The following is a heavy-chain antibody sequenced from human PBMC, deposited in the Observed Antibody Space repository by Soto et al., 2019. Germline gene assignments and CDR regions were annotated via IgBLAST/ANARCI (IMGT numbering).Heavy chain of an antibody. CDR1: GGTFTSYA. CDR3: ALDTSGGAVLFDP. J-gene: IGHJ5*02. Sequence: QVQLAQSGAEVKKPGSSVKVSCKASGGTFTSYALSWVRQAPGQGLEWMGGIIPISGRTNYAQRFQGRVSITADESTTTAYMELASLRSDDTAVYYCALDTSGGAVLFDPWGQGSLVTVSS. V-gene: IGHV1-69*12. D-gene: IGHD3-22*01. CDR2: IIPISGRT.